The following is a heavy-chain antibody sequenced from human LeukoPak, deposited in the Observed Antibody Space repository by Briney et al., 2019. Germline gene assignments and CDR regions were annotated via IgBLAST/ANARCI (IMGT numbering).Heavy chain of an antibody. Sequence: GGSLRLSCAASGFTFSSYAMHWVRQAPGKGLEYVSAISSNGGSTYYANSVKGRFTISRDNSKNTLYLQMGSLRGEDMAVYYCARGLVAEPLEYFHYWGQGTLVTVSS. J-gene: IGHJ1*01. V-gene: IGHV3-64*01. CDR3: ARGLVAEPLEYFHY. CDR1: GFTFSSYA. CDR2: ISSNGGST. D-gene: IGHD5-12*01.